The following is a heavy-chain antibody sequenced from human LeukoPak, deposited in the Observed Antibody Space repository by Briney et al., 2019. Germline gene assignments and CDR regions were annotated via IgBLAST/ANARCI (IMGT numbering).Heavy chain of an antibody. CDR3: ARNILFAFDV. CDR1: GLTVSSSY. V-gene: IGHV3-53*01. Sequence: GGSLRLSCAASGLTVSSSYMSWVGQAPGKGLEWVSIIYNDGSTYYADSMKGRFTISRDNSKNTLYLQVNSLRAEDTAMYYCARNILFAFDVRGQGIMVTVSS. CDR2: IYNDGST. J-gene: IGHJ3*01.